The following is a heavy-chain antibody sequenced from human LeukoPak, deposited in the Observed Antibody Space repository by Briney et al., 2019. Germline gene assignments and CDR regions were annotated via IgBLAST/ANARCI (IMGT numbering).Heavy chain of an antibody. CDR1: GGTFSSYA. V-gene: IGHV1-69*05. CDR2: IIPIFGTA. CDR3: ARVTGTEGDYFDY. J-gene: IGHJ4*02. Sequence: GASVKVSCKVSGGTFSSYAISWVRQAPGQGLEWMGGIIPIFGTANYAQKFQGRVTITTDESTSTAYMELSSLRSEDTAVYYCARVTGTEGDYFDYWGQGTLVTVSS. D-gene: IGHD1-7*01.